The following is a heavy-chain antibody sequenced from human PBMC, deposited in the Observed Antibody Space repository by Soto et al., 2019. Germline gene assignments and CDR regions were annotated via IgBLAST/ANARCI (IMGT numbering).Heavy chain of an antibody. CDR2: IDADGSST. CDR3: AIAAALNYGMDV. CDR1: GFTFTNYW. J-gene: IGHJ6*02. Sequence: PGGSLRLSCVASGFTFTNYWMHWVRQAPGKGLVWVSRIDADGSSTSYADSVKGRFTISRDNAKNTLYLQMKGLRVEDTAVYYCAIAAALNYGMDVWGQGTTVTVSS. V-gene: IGHV3-74*01. D-gene: IGHD6-13*01.